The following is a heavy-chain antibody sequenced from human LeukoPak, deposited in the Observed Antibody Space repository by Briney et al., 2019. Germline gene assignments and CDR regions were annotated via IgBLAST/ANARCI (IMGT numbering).Heavy chain of an antibody. D-gene: IGHD1-1*01. V-gene: IGHV4-59*08. CDR1: GGSISSYY. CDR2: IYYSGST. Sequence: SETLSLTCTVSGGSISSYYWSWIRQPPGKGLEWIGYIYYSGSTNYNPSLKSRVTISVDTSKNQFSLKLSSVTAADTAVYYCAKSSIRCLQFLSWGQGTLVTVSS. J-gene: IGHJ5*02. CDR3: AKSSIRCLQFLS.